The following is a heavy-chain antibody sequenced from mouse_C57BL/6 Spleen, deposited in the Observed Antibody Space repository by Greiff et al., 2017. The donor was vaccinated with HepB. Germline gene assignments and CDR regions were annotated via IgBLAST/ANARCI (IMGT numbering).Heavy chain of an antibody. Sequence: EVQLVESGGGLVKPGGSLKLSCAASGFTFSSYAMSWVRQTPEKRLEWVATISDGGSYTYYPDNVKGRFTISRDNAKNNLYLQMSHLKSEDTAMYYCARDDPADWYFDVWGTGTTVTVSS. CDR1: GFTFSSYA. V-gene: IGHV5-4*01. CDR2: ISDGGSYT. CDR3: ARDDPADWYFDV. J-gene: IGHJ1*03.